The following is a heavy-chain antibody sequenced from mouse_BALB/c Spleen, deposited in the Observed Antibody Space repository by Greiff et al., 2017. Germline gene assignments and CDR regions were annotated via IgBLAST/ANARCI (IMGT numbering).Heavy chain of an antibody. CDR2: IYYSGTI. V-gene: IGHV3-5*02. CDR1: GISITTGNYR. D-gene: IGHD2-1*01. Sequence: DVKLQESGPGLVKPSQTVSLTCTVTGISITTGNYRWSWIRQFPGNKLEWIGYIYYSGTITYNPSLTSRTTITRDTSKNQFFLEMNSLTAEDTATYYCARESWDGNSDYWGQGTTLTVSS. CDR3: ARESWDGNSDY. J-gene: IGHJ2*01.